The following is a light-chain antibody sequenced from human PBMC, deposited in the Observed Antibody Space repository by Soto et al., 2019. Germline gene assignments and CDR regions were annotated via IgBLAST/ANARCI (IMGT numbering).Light chain of an antibody. J-gene: IGKJ2*01. CDR3: QQRTDWPPVYT. CDR2: DVS. Sequence: EIVLTQSPVTLSLSPGDRATLSCRPSQSVSSFLAWYQQKPGQPPRLLIYDVSNRAAGIPARFRGSGSGTDFPLTISSLEPEDFAVYYCQQRTDWPPVYTFGQGTKLEIK. CDR1: QSVSSF. V-gene: IGKV3-11*01.